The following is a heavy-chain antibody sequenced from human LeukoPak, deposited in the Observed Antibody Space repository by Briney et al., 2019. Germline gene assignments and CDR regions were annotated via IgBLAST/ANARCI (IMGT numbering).Heavy chain of an antibody. CDR1: GGTFSSYA. D-gene: IGHD2-2*01. V-gene: IGHV1-69*13. Sequence: SVKVSCKASGGTFSSYAISWVRQAPGQGLEWMGAIIPIFGKANYAQKFQGRVTITADGSTGTAYMELSSLRSEDTAVYYCARDRWDIVVVLNWFDPWGQGTLVTVSS. CDR2: IIPIFGKA. J-gene: IGHJ5*02. CDR3: ARDRWDIVVVLNWFDP.